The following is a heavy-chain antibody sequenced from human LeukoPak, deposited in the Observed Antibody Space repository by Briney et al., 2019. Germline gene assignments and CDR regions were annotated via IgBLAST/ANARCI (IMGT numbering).Heavy chain of an antibody. CDR3: ARVAVLTRSFDY. Sequence: PSETLSLTCTVSGAAISSDNYYWTWIRQPAGKGLEWIGRFSITGGTYYNPSLKSRVTISLDTSRNQFSLNLNSVTAADLAQYYCARVAVLTRSFDYWGQGTRVSVSS. V-gene: IGHV4-61*02. J-gene: IGHJ4*02. CDR2: FSITGGT. D-gene: IGHD4-23*01. CDR1: GAAISSDNYY.